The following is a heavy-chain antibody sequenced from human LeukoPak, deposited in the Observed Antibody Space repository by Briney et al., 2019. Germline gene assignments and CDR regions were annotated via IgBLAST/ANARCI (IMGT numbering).Heavy chain of an antibody. CDR2: INPNSGGT. V-gene: IGHV1-2*02. J-gene: IGHJ5*02. CDR1: GYTFIDYY. D-gene: IGHD4-23*01. CDR3: ARDHAAGWELPLNWFDP. Sequence: ASVKVSCKSSGYTFIDYYMHWVRQAPGQGLEWMGWINPNSGGTNYAQKFQDRVTMTRDTSISTAYMELSSLRSDDTAVYYCARDHAAGWELPLNWFDPWGQGTLVTVSS.